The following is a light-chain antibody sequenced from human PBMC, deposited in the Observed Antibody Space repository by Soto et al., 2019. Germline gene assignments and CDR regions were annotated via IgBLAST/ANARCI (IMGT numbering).Light chain of an antibody. CDR1: SSDVGNYNL. V-gene: IGLV2-23*01. CDR2: EGD. Sequence: QSALTQPASVSGSPGQSITIFCTGTSSDVGNYNLVSWYQHHPGEAPQLIVFEGDKRPSGVSNRFSASKSGTTASLTISGLQAEDEAYYYCSSYAGSNTYVFGTGTKLTVL. CDR3: SSYAGSNTYV. J-gene: IGLJ1*01.